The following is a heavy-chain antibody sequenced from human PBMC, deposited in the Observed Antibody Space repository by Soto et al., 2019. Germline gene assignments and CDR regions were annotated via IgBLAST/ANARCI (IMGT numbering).Heavy chain of an antibody. Sequence: ASVKVSCKASGYTFTGYYMHWVRQAPGQGLEWMGWINPNSGGTNYAQKFQGRVTMTRDTSISTAYMELSRLRSDDTAVYYCASAATTEHYYYYYSMDVWGQGTTVTVSS. D-gene: IGHD5-12*01. CDR2: INPNSGGT. CDR3: ASAATTEHYYYYYSMDV. V-gene: IGHV1-2*02. CDR1: GYTFTGYY. J-gene: IGHJ6*02.